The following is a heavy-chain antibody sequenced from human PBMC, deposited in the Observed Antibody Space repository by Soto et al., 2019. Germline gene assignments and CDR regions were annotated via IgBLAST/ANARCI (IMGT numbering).Heavy chain of an antibody. CDR2: IYYSGST. Sequence: PSENLSLTCTVSGGSISSYYWSWIRQPPGKGLEWIGYIYYSGSTNYNPSLKSRVTISVDTSKNQFSLKLSSVTAADTAVYYCARGRAIFGVVPPTTIDYWGQGTMVTTSS. J-gene: IGHJ4*01. CDR1: GGSISSYY. CDR3: ARGRAIFGVVPPTTIDY. D-gene: IGHD3-3*01. V-gene: IGHV4-59*12.